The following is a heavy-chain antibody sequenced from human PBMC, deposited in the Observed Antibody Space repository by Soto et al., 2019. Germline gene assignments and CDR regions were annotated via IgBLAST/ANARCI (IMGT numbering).Heavy chain of an antibody. CDR1: GFTFSSYG. J-gene: IGHJ4*02. Sequence: QVQLVESGGGVVQPGRSLRLSCAASGFTFSSYGMHWVRKAPGKGLEWVAVISYDGSNKYYADSVKGRFTISRDNSKNTLYLQMNSLRAEDTAVYYCAKDTGIVGATPHYWGQGTLGTVSS. V-gene: IGHV3-30*18. D-gene: IGHD1-26*01. CDR2: ISYDGSNK. CDR3: AKDTGIVGATPHY.